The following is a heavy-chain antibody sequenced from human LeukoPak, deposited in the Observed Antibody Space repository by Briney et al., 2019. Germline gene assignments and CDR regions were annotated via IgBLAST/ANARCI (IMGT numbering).Heavy chain of an antibody. J-gene: IGHJ6*04. D-gene: IGHD2-2*01. CDR3: AKGEEGSTSLYGMDV. V-gene: IGHV3-23*01. CDR1: GFTFSSHA. Sequence: QTGGSLRLSRAASGFTFSSHAMSWVRQAPGKGLEWVSAISGSGGSTYYADSVKGRFTISRDNSKNTLYLQMNSLRAEDTAVYYCAKGEEGSTSLYGMDVWGKGTTVTVSS. CDR2: ISGSGGST.